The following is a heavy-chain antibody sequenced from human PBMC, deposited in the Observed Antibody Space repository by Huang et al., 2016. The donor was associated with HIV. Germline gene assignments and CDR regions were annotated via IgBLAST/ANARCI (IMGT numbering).Heavy chain of an antibody. J-gene: IGHJ3*02. V-gene: IGHV3-30-3*01. CDR3: ARAKDTWDAYDI. Sequence: QVQLVESGGGVVQPGGSLRLSCAGSGFPFYNHAMHWVRQAQGKGLGWVVIISNDRSDKYYADSVKGRFTNSRDSAKSTLFLHITSLRTEDTAVYYCARAKDTWDAYDIWGQGTMVSVSS. D-gene: IGHD5-18*01. CDR2: ISNDRSDK. CDR1: GFPFYNHA.